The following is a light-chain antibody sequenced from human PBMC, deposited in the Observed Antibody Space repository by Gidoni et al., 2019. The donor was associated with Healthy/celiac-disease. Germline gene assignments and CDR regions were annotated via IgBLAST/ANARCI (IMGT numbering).Light chain of an antibody. CDR1: SSNIGSNY. J-gene: IGLJ2*01. V-gene: IGLV1-47*01. CDR3: AAWDDSLSGPV. CDR2: RNN. Sequence: QSVLTHPPPASGTPGQGVTISCSRSSSNIGSNYVYWYQQLPGTAPKLLIYRNNQRPSGVPDRFSGSKSGTSASLAISGLRSEDEADYYCAAWDDSLSGPVFGGGTKLTVL.